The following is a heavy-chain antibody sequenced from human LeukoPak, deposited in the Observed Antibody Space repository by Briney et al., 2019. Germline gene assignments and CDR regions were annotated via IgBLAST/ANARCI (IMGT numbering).Heavy chain of an antibody. D-gene: IGHD5-12*01. J-gene: IGHJ4*02. CDR3: ARDTQRNSGYLSD. CDR2: IYYSGST. V-gene: IGHV4-39*07. Sequence: PSETLSLTCSVSGGSISSTSHHWDWIRQPPGKGLEWIGSIYYSGSTYYNPSLKSRVTISVDTSKNQFSLKLNSVTAADTAVYYCARDTQRNSGYLSDWGQGTLVTVSS. CDR1: GGSISSTSHH.